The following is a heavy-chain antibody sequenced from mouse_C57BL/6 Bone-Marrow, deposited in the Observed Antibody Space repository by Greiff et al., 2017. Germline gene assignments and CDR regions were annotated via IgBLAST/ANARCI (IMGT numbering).Heavy chain of an antibody. V-gene: IGHV1-18*01. CDR3: AKTHWGPFAY. J-gene: IGHJ3*01. CDR1: GYTFTDYN. D-gene: IGHD4-1*01. CDR2: INPNNGGT. Sequence: VQLKQSGPELVKPGASVKIPCKASGYTFTDYNMDWVKQSHGKSLEWIGDINPNNGGTIYNQKFKGKATLTVDKSSSTAYMELRSLTSEDTAVXYGAKTHWGPFAYWGQGTLVTVSA.